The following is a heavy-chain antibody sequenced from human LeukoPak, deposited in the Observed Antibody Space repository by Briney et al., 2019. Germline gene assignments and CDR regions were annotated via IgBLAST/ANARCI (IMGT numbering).Heavy chain of an antibody. V-gene: IGHV4-39*07. CDR2: VYDSGST. CDR1: GGSISSSSYF. Sequence: SETLSLTCTVSGGSISSSSYFWGWIRQPPGKGLEWIGSVYDSGSTYYNPSLKSRVTISVDTSKNQFSLKLSSVTAADTAVYYCAREPGFDSSGYLNWFDPWGQGTLVTVSS. CDR3: AREPGFDSSGYLNWFDP. D-gene: IGHD3-22*01. J-gene: IGHJ5*02.